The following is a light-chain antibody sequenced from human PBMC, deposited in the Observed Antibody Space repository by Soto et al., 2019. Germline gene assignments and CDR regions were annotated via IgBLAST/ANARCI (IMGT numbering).Light chain of an antibody. CDR1: QSVRNH. CDR2: DAS. V-gene: IGKV3-15*01. CDR3: QQYDYWPTYT. Sequence: EIVMTQSPATLAVSPGERATLSCRASQSVRNHVAWYQQRVGQAPRLLMYDASTSAAGIPARFTGSGSGTQFYLFIDSLQSEDFAVYFCQQYDYWPTYTFGQGTKLEIK. J-gene: IGKJ2*01.